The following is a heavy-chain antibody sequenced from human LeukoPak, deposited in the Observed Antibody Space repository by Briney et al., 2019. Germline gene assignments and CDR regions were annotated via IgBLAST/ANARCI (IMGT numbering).Heavy chain of an antibody. CDR2: IYPRDSDT. D-gene: IGHD2-15*01. CDR1: GYSFTNYW. J-gene: IGHJ4*02. V-gene: IGHV5-51*01. CDR3: ARWGGYCSGGSCYPLYYFDY. Sequence: GESLKISCKGSGYSFTNYWICWVRQMPGKGLEWMGIIYPRDSDTRYSPSFQGQVTISADKSISAAYLQWSSLKASDTAMYYCARWGGYCSGGSCYPLYYFDYWGQGTLVTVSS.